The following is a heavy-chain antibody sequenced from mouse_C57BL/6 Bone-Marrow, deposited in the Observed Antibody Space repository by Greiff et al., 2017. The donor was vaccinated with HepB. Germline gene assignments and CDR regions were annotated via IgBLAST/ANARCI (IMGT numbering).Heavy chain of an antibody. CDR1: GYTFTDYN. CDR2: INPNNGGT. V-gene: IGHV1-18*01. Sequence: EVQLQESGPELVKPGASVKIPCKASGYTFTDYNMDWVKQSHGKSLEWIGDINPNNGGTIYNQKFKGKATLTVDKSSSTAYMKLRSLTSEETAVYYCARDEGSSGYLGGVWGTGTTVTVSS. J-gene: IGHJ1*03. D-gene: IGHD3-2*02. CDR3: ARDEGSSGYLGGV.